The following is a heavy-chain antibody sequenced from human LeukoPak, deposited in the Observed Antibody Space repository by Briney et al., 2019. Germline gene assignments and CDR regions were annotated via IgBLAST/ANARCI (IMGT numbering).Heavy chain of an antibody. CDR2: ISWRSSDI. V-gene: IGHV3-21*01. D-gene: IGHD3-22*01. CDR3: ARVSSSSWYSGYLYMDV. J-gene: IGHJ6*03. Sequence: TGGSLRLSCAASGFALSSYNMKWVRQAPGKGLEWVSSISWRSSDIEYAASVKGRFTISRDNAKQSLYLQMSSLRAEDTAIYYCARVSSSSWYSGYLYMDVWGRGTTVTVSS. CDR1: GFALSSYN.